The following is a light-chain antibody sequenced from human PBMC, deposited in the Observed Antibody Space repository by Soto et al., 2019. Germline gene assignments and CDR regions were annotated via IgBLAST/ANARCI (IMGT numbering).Light chain of an antibody. J-gene: IGKJ2*01. Sequence: EIVMTQSPATLSVSPGERATLSCRTSQSVGSNLAWYQQKPGQAPRLLIFAASTRATGIPARFSGSGSGTQFTLTIRSLQSEDFAVYYCQQYNNWPPYTFGQGTKLEIK. V-gene: IGKV3-15*01. CDR1: QSVGSN. CDR2: AAS. CDR3: QQYNNWPPYT.